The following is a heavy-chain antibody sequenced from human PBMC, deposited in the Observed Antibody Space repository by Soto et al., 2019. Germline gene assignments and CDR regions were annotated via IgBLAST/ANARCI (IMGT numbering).Heavy chain of an antibody. V-gene: IGHV4-4*07. D-gene: IGHD6-6*01. J-gene: IGHJ3*02. CDR2: IYLSGTT. Sequence: PSETLSLTCTVSGGSISSFYWNWIRQSAGKGLEWIGRIYLSGTTTYHPSLQSRVTMSVDTSKNHFSLKLSSLTAADTAVYYCARSPSTSSIGTFDIWGQGTKVTVS. CDR1: GGSISSFY. CDR3: ARSPSTSSIGTFDI.